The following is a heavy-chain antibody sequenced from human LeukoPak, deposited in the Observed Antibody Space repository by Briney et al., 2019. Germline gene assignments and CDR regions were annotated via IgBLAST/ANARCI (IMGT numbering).Heavy chain of an antibody. J-gene: IGHJ4*02. CDR3: AKDMYYYDSSAFDY. CDR1: GFTFDDYA. D-gene: IGHD3-22*01. V-gene: IGHV3-43*02. CDR2: ISGDGGST. Sequence: GGSLRLSCAASGFTFDDYAMHWVRQAPGKGLEWVSLISGDGGSTYYADSVKGRFTISRDNSKNSLYLQMNSLRTEDIALYYCAKDMYYYDSSAFDYWRQGTLVTVSS.